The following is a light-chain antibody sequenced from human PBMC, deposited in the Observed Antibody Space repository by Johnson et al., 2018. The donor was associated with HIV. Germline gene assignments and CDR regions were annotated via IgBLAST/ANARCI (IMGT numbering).Light chain of an antibody. CDR1: SSNIGNNY. J-gene: IGLJ1*01. CDR3: GTWDSSLRAGF. Sequence: QSVLTQPPSVSAAPGQRVTISCSGSSSNIGNNYVSWYQQLPGTAPKLLIYETNKRPSEIPDRFSGSKSGTSATLGITGLQTEDEAEYYCGTWDSSLRAGFVGTGTKVTVL. CDR2: ETN. V-gene: IGLV1-51*01.